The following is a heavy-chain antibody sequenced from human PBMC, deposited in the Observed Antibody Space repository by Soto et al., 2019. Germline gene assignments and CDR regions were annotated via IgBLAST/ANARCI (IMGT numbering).Heavy chain of an antibody. V-gene: IGHV1-69*18. Sequence: QVQLVQSGAEVKKPGSSVQVSCKASGGTFTTYSFIWVRQAPGQGLEWLGSGIPSNESPNYAQKFQDRVTISADEATRTAFLELSSLRSDDTAVYFCARGSAEWSNLGFFDSWCQGTLVTVSS. CDR1: GGTFTTYS. CDR2: GIPSNESP. CDR3: ARGSAEWSNLGFFDS. D-gene: IGHD3-3*01. J-gene: IGHJ4*02.